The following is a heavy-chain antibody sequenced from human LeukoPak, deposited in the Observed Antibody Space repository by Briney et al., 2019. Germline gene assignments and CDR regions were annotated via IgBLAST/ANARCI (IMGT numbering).Heavy chain of an antibody. V-gene: IGHV4-34*01. Sequence: SETLSLTCAVYGGSFSASYWTWIRQPPGKGLEWIGEINHSGSTNYNPSLKSRVTISVDTSKNQFSLNLSSVTAADTAVYYCARATIVVVTTPTPTLDFWGQGTLVTVSS. D-gene: IGHD2-21*02. J-gene: IGHJ4*02. CDR1: GGSFSASY. CDR3: ARATIVVVTTPTPTLDF. CDR2: INHSGST.